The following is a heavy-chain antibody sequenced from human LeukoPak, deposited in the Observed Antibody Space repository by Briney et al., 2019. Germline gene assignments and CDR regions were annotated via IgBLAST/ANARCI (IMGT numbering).Heavy chain of an antibody. J-gene: IGHJ4*02. CDR3: ASRANYGDYGLDY. CDR2: IIPIFGTA. V-gene: IGHV1-69*05. CDR1: GGTFSSYA. D-gene: IGHD4-17*01. Sequence: AASVKVSCKASGGTFSSYAISWVRQAPGQGLEWMGRIIPIFGTANYAQKLQGRVTITTDESTSTAYMELSSLRSVDTAVYYCASRANYGDYGLDYWGQGTLVTVSS.